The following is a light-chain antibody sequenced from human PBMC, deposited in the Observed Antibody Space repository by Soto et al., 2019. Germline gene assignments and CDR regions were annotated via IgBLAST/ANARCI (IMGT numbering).Light chain of an antibody. CDR3: QQYDNFPRASN. Sequence: DIHMRQSPSSLSASVGALVTSAXQASQDTSHYLHGYQEKPGRATKLMXXXASXLETGVPSRFSGSGSGTDFTFTISSLQPEDIATEYCQQYDNFPRASNFGQGTRLEIK. V-gene: IGKV1-33*01. CDR1: QDTSHY. CDR2: XAS. J-gene: IGKJ5*01.